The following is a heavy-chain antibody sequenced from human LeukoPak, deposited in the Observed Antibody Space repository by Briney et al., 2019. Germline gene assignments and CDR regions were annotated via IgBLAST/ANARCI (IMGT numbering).Heavy chain of an antibody. CDR3: ARDAPPLSYYDFWSGYFLTLPHCGMDV. CDR2: IISSSSYI. J-gene: IGHJ6*02. CDR1: GFTFSSYS. Sequence: PGGSLRLSCAASGFTFSSYSMNWVRQAPGKGLEWVSSIISSSSYIYYADSVKGRFTFSRDNAKNSLYLQMNSLRAEDTAVYYCARDAPPLSYYDFWSGYFLTLPHCGMDVWGQGTTVTVSS. D-gene: IGHD3-3*01. V-gene: IGHV3-21*01.